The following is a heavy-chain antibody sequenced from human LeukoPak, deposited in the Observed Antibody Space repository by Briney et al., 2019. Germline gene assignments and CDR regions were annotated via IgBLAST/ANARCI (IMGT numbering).Heavy chain of an antibody. CDR1: GGSFSDYY. D-gene: IGHD5-18*01. Sequence: PSETLSLTCAVYGGSFSDYYWSWIRQPPGKGLEWIGEINHSGSTNYNPSLKSRVTISVDTSKNQFSLKLSSVTAADTAVYYCARDPNVDTAMVGVLHHGNWFDPWGQGTLVTVSS. V-gene: IGHV4-34*01. CDR3: ARDPNVDTAMVGVLHHGNWFDP. J-gene: IGHJ5*02. CDR2: INHSGST.